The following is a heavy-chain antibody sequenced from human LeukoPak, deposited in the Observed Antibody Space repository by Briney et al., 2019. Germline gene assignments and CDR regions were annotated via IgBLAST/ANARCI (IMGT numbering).Heavy chain of an antibody. D-gene: IGHD1-20*01. Sequence: GGSLRLSCAASGFTLSNYGMHWVRQAPGKGLEWVAFIRYDGSNKHYADSVKGRFTISRDNSKNTLYLQVNSLRAEDTAVYYCAKDGNWNYFDYWGQGTLVSVSS. CDR3: AKDGNWNYFDY. CDR1: GFTLSNYG. V-gene: IGHV3-30*02. J-gene: IGHJ4*02. CDR2: IRYDGSNK.